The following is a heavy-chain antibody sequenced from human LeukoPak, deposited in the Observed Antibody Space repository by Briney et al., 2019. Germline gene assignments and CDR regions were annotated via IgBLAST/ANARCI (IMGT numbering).Heavy chain of an antibody. CDR2: ISYDGSNK. CDR3: ARDYDFWSGYSHYFDY. CDR1: GFTFSSYA. Sequence: GGSLRLSCAASGFTFSSYAMHWVRQAPGKGLEWVAVISYDGSNKYYADSVKGRFTISRDNSKNTLYLQMNSLRAEDTAVYYCARDYDFWSGYSHYFDYWGQGTLVTVSS. J-gene: IGHJ4*02. D-gene: IGHD3-3*01. V-gene: IGHV3-30-3*01.